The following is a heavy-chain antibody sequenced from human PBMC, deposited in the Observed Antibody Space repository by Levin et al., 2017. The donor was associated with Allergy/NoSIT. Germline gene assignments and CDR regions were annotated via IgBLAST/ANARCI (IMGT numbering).Heavy chain of an antibody. J-gene: IGHJ4*02. V-gene: IGHV4-4*02. CDR3: ARGVEQWLVRQGYFDY. CDR2: IYHSGST. CDR1: GGSISSSNW. D-gene: IGHD6-19*01. Sequence: GSLRLSCAVSGGSISSSNWWSWVRQPPGKGLEWIGEIYHSGSTNYTPSLKSRVTISVDKSKNQFSLKLSSVTAADTAVYYCARGVEQWLVRQGYFDYWGQGTLVTVSS.